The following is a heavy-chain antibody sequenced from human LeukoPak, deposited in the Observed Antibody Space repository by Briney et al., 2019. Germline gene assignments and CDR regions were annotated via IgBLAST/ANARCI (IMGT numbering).Heavy chain of an antibody. CDR1: GGTFSSYA. J-gene: IGHJ5*02. CDR2: ISAYNGNT. CDR3: ARDLSYVVSGFDP. D-gene: IGHD2-21*01. Sequence: ASVKVSCKASGGTFSSYAISWVRQAPGQGLEWMGWISAYNGNTNYAQKLQGRVTMTTDTSTSTAYMELRSLRSDDTAVYYCARDLSYVVSGFDPWGQGTLVTVSS. V-gene: IGHV1-18*01.